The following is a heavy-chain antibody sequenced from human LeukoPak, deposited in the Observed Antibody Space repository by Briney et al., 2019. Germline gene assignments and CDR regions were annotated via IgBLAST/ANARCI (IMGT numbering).Heavy chain of an antibody. CDR1: GGSFSGYY. CDR2: INHSGSI. CDR3: ARSTTGASYYFDY. Sequence: PSETLSLTCAVYGGSFSGYYWSWIRQPPGKGLEWIGEINHSGSINYNPSLKSRVTISVDTSKNQFSLKLSSVTAADTAVYYCARSTTGASYYFDYWGQGTLVTVSS. V-gene: IGHV4-34*01. D-gene: IGHD4/OR15-4a*01. J-gene: IGHJ4*02.